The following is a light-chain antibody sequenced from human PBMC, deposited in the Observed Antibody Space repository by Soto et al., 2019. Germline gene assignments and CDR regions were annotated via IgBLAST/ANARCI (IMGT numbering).Light chain of an antibody. CDR2: GAS. J-gene: IGKJ4*01. CDR3: QQYGSSTGLT. Sequence: DIVLTQSPGTLSLSPGQRATLSCRASQTVTTFYLAWYQQKPGQAPRLLIYGASSRATGIPDRFSGSGSGTDFTLTISRLEPEACAVYYCQQYGSSTGLTFGGGTKVEI. CDR1: QTVTTFY. V-gene: IGKV3-20*01.